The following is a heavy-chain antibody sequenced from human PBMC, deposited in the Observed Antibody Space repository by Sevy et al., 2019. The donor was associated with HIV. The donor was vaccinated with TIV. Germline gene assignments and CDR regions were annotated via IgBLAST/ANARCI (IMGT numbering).Heavy chain of an antibody. CDR2: IKSKTDGGTT. CDR3: TTEGLYCSGGSCYSVGFDY. V-gene: IGHV3-15*01. Sequence: GGSLRLSCAASGFTFSNAWMSWVRQAPGKGLEWVGRIKSKTDGGTTDYAAPVKGRFTISRDDSKNTLSLQMNSLKTEDTAVYYCTTEGLYCSGGSCYSVGFDYWGQGTLVTVSS. CDR1: GFTFSNAW. J-gene: IGHJ4*02. D-gene: IGHD2-15*01.